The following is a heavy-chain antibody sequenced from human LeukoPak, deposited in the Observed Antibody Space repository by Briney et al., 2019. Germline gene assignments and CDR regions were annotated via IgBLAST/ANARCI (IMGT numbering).Heavy chain of an antibody. D-gene: IGHD4-17*01. V-gene: IGHV3-23*01. CDR2: ISGSGGST. CDR1: GFTFSSYA. Sequence: PGGSLRLSCAASGFTFSSYAMSWVRQAPGKGLEWVSAISGSGGSTYYADSVKGRFTISRDNSKNTLYLQMNSLRAEDTAVYYCARVSEGYGDSSPFFDYWGQGTLVTVSS. J-gene: IGHJ4*02. CDR3: ARVSEGYGDSSPFFDY.